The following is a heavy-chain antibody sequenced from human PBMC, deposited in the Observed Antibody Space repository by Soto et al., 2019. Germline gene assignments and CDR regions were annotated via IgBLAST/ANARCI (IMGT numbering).Heavy chain of an antibody. Sequence: GGSLRLSCAASGFTFSSYAMSWVRQAPGKGLEWVSAISGSGGSTYYADSVKGRFTISRDNSKNTLYLQMNSLRAEDTAVYYCANRYCSSTSCYGPPWRDAFDIWGQGTMVTVSS. CDR3: ANRYCSSTSCYGPPWRDAFDI. CDR2: ISGSGGST. V-gene: IGHV3-23*01. J-gene: IGHJ3*02. D-gene: IGHD2-2*01. CDR1: GFTFSSYA.